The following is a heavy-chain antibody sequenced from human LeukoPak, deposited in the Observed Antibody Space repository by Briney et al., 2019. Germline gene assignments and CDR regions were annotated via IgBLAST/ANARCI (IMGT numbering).Heavy chain of an antibody. CDR3: ARVGQSSGWSFFDY. Sequence: PGGSLRLSCAVSGFTFSDSYISWIRQAPGKGLEWVSYISPSSSDTNYADSVKGRFTISRDNAKNSLYLQMNSLRDEDTAVYYCARVGQSSGWSFFDYWGQGILVTVSS. D-gene: IGHD6-19*01. CDR2: ISPSSSDT. CDR1: GFTFSDSY. V-gene: IGHV3-11*06. J-gene: IGHJ4*02.